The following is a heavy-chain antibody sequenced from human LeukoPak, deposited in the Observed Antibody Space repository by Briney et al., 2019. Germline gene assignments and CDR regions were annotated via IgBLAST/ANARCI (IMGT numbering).Heavy chain of an antibody. CDR1: GFTFSSYE. V-gene: IGHV3-53*01. Sequence: GGSLRLSCAASGFTFSSYEMNWVRQAPGKGLEWVSVIYSGGSTYYADSVKGRFTISRDNSKNTLYLQMNSLRAEDTAVYYCASDRYYYGSDWGQGTLVTVSS. CDR3: ASDRYYYGSD. J-gene: IGHJ4*02. D-gene: IGHD3-10*01. CDR2: IYSGGST.